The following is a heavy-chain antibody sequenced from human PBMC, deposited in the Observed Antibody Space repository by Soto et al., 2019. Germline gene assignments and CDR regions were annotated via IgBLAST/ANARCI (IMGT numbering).Heavy chain of an antibody. CDR1: GFTINTYS. Sequence: PGGFLRLSCAASGFTINTYSMNWVRQAPGKGLEWVSSISSSSTAIFYGDSVKGRFIISRDNAENSLYLQMNSLRAEDTAVYYCVRHTCPVDCYSLGYWGLGTLVTVSS. V-gene: IGHV3-21*01. D-gene: IGHD2-21*02. CDR3: VRHTCPVDCYSLGY. J-gene: IGHJ4*02. CDR2: ISSSSTAI.